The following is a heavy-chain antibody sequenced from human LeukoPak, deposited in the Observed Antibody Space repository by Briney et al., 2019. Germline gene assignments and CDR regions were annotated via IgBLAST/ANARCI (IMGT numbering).Heavy chain of an antibody. D-gene: IGHD2-15*01. V-gene: IGHV1-18*01. CDR3: ARVEWVAATQNYYFDY. CDR1: GYTFTSYG. CDR2: ISPYIGNT. Sequence: GSVKVSCKASGYTFTSYGISWARQAPGQGLEWMGWISPYIGNTNYAQKLQDRVTMTTDTSTKTAYMELRSLRSDDTAVYYCARVEWVAATQNYYFDYWGQGTLVTVSS. J-gene: IGHJ4*02.